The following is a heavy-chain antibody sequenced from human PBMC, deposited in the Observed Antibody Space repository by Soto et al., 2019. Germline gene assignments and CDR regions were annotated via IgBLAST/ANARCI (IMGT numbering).Heavy chain of an antibody. V-gene: IGHV1-18*04. Sequence: GASVKVSCKASGYTYTSYNMGWVRQAPGQGLEWMGWISAYSGNTNYAQKFQDRVTMTRDTSTSTTYMEVKSLRSDDTAVYYCARVWYDSRGYYPDYWGQGTLVTSPQ. CDR1: GYTYTSYN. D-gene: IGHD3-22*01. CDR3: ARVWYDSRGYYPDY. J-gene: IGHJ4*02. CDR2: ISAYSGNT.